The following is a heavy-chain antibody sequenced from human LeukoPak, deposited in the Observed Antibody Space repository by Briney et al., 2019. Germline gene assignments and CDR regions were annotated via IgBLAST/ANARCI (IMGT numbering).Heavy chain of an antibody. CDR1: NGSFSGYY. CDR2: MNHSGRT. J-gene: IGHJ4*02. CDR3: ARARLHRVYYFDY. Sequence: SETLSLTCAVYNGSFSGYYWSWIRQPPGKGLGWIGEMNHSGRTNYNPSLKSRVTISVDTSKNQFSLKLSSVTAADTAVYYCARARLHRVYYFDYWGRGTLVIVSS. D-gene: IGHD4-11*01. V-gene: IGHV4-34*01.